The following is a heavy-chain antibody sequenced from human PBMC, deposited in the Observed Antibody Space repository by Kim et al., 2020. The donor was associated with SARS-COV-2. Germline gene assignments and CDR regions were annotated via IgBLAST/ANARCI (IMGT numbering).Heavy chain of an antibody. Sequence: GGSLRLSCAASGFTFSNAWMSWVRQAPGKGLEWVGRLKSKTDGGTTDYAAPVKGRLTISRDDSKNTLYLQMNSLKTEDTAVYYCTTDPSATWIQLWERYYFDYWGQGPLVTVSS. J-gene: IGHJ4*02. V-gene: IGHV3-15*01. CDR1: GFTFSNAW. CDR3: TTDPSATWIQLWERYYFDY. D-gene: IGHD5-18*01. CDR2: LKSKTDGGTT.